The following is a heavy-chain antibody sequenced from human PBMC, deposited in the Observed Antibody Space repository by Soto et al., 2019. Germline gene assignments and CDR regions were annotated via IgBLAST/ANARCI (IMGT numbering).Heavy chain of an antibody. CDR2: ISYDGSNK. Sequence: GGSLRLSCAASGFTFSSYGMHWVRQAPGKGLEWVAVISYDGSNKYYADSVKGRFTISRDNSKNTLYLQMNSLRAEDTAVYYCAKGTDITMVRGVIIHWGQGTLVTVSS. J-gene: IGHJ4*02. D-gene: IGHD3-10*01. V-gene: IGHV3-30*18. CDR3: AKGTDITMVRGVIIH. CDR1: GFTFSSYG.